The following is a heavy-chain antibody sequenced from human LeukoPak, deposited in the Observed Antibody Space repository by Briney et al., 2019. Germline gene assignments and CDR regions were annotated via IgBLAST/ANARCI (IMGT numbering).Heavy chain of an antibody. J-gene: IGHJ4*02. CDR1: GGTFSSYA. CDR2: IIPIFGTA. V-gene: IGHV1-69*13. CDR3: ARESDVDTAMFVYYFDY. D-gene: IGHD5-18*01. Sequence: GASVKVSCKASGGTFSSYAISWVRQAPGQGLEWMGGIIPIFGTANYAQKFQGRVTITADESTSTAYMELSSLRSEDTAVCYCARESDVDTAMFVYYFDYWGQGTLVTVSS.